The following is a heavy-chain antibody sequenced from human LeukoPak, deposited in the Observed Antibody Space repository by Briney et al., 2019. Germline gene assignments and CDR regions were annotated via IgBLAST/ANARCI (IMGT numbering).Heavy chain of an antibody. V-gene: IGHV4-61*02. CDR1: GGSISSGSYY. J-gene: IGHJ4*02. Sequence: SETLSLTCTVSGGSISSGSYYWSWIRQPAGKGLEWIGRIYTSGSTNYNPSLKSRVTISVDTSKNQFSLKLSSVTAADTAVYYCARRRGSGWYVGFDYWGQGTLVTVSS. CDR3: ARRRGSGWYVGFDY. D-gene: IGHD6-19*01. CDR2: IYTSGST.